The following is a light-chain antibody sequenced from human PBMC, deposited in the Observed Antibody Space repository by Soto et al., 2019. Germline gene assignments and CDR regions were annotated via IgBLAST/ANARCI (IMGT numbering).Light chain of an antibody. CDR3: SLYTSSSTVV. V-gene: IGLV2-14*01. CDR1: SSEVGGYNY. Sequence: QSALTQPASVSGSPGQSITISCTGTSSEVGGYNYVSWYQQHPGKAPKLMIYEVSNRPSGVSNRFSGSKSGNTASLTISGLQAEDEADYYCSLYTSSSTVVFGGGTKVTVL. CDR2: EVS. J-gene: IGLJ2*01.